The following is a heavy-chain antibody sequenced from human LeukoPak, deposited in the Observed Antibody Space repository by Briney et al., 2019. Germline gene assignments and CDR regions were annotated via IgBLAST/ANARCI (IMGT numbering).Heavy chain of an antibody. D-gene: IGHD6-19*01. V-gene: IGHV4-34*01. CDR3: ARGERQWLVGPYYYYYGMDV. Sequence: SETLSLTCAVYGESFSGYYWSWIRQPPGKGLEWIGEINHSGSTNYNPSLKSRVTISVDTSKNQFSMKLSSVTAADTAVYYCARGERQWLVGPYYYYYGMDVWGQGTTVTVSS. CDR1: GESFSGYY. J-gene: IGHJ6*02. CDR2: INHSGST.